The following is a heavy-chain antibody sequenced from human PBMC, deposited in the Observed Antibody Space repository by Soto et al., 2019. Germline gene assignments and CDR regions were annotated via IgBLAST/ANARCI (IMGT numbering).Heavy chain of an antibody. CDR3: ARGPPPVLRFLEWLEGNYSMDV. D-gene: IGHD3-3*01. CDR1: GYTFTSYD. CDR2: MNPNSGNT. J-gene: IGHJ6*02. Sequence: GASVKVSCKASGYTFTSYDINWLRQSTGQGLEWMGWMNPNSGNTGYAQKFQGRVTMTRNTSISTAYMELSSLRSEDTAVYYCARGPPPVLRFLEWLEGNYSMDVWGQGTTVTVSS. V-gene: IGHV1-8*01.